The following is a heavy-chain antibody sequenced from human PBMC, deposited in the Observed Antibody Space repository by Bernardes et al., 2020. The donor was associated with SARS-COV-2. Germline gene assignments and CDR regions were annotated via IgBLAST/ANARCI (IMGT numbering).Heavy chain of an antibody. D-gene: IGHD6-13*01. CDR3: ARGFYSASSLDV. CDR1: GYTFSRHG. V-gene: IGHV1-18*01. Sequence: ASVKVSCKASGYTFSRHGTSWVRQAPGQGLEWVGWISASNGNTKYAQNFQGRVTLTTDTSTSTAYMELRSLRSDDTAVFYCARGFYSASSLDVWGQGTTVTVSS. J-gene: IGHJ6*02. CDR2: ISASNGNT.